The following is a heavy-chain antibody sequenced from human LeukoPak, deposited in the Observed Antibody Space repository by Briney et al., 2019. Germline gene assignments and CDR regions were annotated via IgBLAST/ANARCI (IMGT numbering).Heavy chain of an antibody. CDR3: ARDRAYCGGDCYRFDY. Sequence: ASVKVSCKASGYTFTSYGISWVRQAPGQGLEWMGWISAYNGNTNYAQKLQGRVTMTTDTSTSTAYMELRSLRSDDTAVYYCARDRAYCGGDCYRFDYWGQGTLVTVSS. D-gene: IGHD2-21*02. V-gene: IGHV1-18*01. CDR1: GYTFTSYG. J-gene: IGHJ4*02. CDR2: ISAYNGNT.